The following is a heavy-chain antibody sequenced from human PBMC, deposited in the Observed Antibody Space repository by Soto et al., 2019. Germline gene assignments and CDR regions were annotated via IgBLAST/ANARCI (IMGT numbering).Heavy chain of an antibody. Sequence: PSETLSLTCTVSGGSISSGGYYWSWIRQHPGKGLEWIGYIYYSGSTYYNPSLKSRVTISVDTSKNQSSLKLSSVTAADTAVYYCARGYCSGGSCYFDVRGQGTLVTVSS. CDR2: IYYSGST. J-gene: IGHJ4*02. CDR1: GGSISSGGYY. V-gene: IGHV4-31*03. CDR3: ARGYCSGGSCYFDV. D-gene: IGHD2-15*01.